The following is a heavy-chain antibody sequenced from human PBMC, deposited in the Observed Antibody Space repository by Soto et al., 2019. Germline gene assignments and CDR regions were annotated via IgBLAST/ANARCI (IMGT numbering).Heavy chain of an antibody. D-gene: IGHD6-6*01. Sequence: ASVNGSCKSSGGTFSSYSSSWGREAPGQGLECMGGIIPIFGTANYAQKFQGRVTITADESTSTAYMELSSLRSEDTAVYYCARGIPRSSSSSDMDVWGQGTTVTVSS. CDR2: IIPIFGTA. CDR3: ARGIPRSSSSSDMDV. CDR1: GGTFSSYS. V-gene: IGHV1-69*01. J-gene: IGHJ6*02.